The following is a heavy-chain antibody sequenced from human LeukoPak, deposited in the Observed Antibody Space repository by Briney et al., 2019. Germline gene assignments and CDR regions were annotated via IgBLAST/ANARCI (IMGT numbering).Heavy chain of an antibody. J-gene: IGHJ4*02. V-gene: IGHV3-21*04. CDR2: ISSSSSYI. CDR3: AKDSGHSYGDRFDY. D-gene: IGHD5-18*01. Sequence: GGSLRLSCAVSGFTFSSYSMNWVRQAPGKGLEWVSSISSSSSYIYYADSVKGRFTISRDNSKNTLYLQMNSLRAEDTAVYYCAKDSGHSYGDRFDYWGQGTLVTVSS. CDR1: GFTFSSYS.